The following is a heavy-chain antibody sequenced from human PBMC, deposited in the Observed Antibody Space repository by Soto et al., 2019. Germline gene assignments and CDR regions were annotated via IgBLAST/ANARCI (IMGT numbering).Heavy chain of an antibody. J-gene: IGHJ5*02. D-gene: IGHD4-17*01. Sequence: PGGSLRLSCAASGFTFRNYAMTWARQAPGKGLEWVSSLLRSGSSAYYADSVRGRFTISSDTSANSLYLQMDNLRAEDTAIYYCAKDAISGDGIWLMDSWGQGPVVTVSS. CDR2: LLRSGSSA. CDR3: AKDAISGDGIWLMDS. CDR1: GFTFRNYA. V-gene: IGHV3-23*01.